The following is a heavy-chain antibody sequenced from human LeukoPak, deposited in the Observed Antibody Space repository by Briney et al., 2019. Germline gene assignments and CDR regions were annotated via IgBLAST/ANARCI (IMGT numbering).Heavy chain of an antibody. CDR3: AKDLGVRYFDWLIPGSDY. CDR2: ISYDGSNK. CDR1: GFTFSSYG. Sequence: GRSLRLSCAASGFTFSSYGMHWVRQAPGKGLEWVAVISYDGSNKYYADSVKGRFTISRDNSKNTLYLQMNSLRAEDTAVYYCAKDLGVRYFDWLIPGSDYWGQGTLVTVSP. D-gene: IGHD3-9*01. J-gene: IGHJ4*02. V-gene: IGHV3-30*18.